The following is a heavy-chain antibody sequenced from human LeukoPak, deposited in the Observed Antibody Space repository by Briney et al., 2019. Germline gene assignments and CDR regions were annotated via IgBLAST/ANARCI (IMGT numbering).Heavy chain of an antibody. Sequence: PGGSLRLSCAASGFTFDDYAMHWVRQAPGKGLEWVSGISWNSGSIGYADSVKGRFTISRDNAKNSLYLQMNSLRAEDTALYYCANSPGSDYVSDAFDIWGQGTMVTVSS. J-gene: IGHJ3*02. V-gene: IGHV3-9*01. CDR1: GFTFDDYA. CDR3: ANSPGSDYVSDAFDI. D-gene: IGHD3-16*01. CDR2: ISWNSGSI.